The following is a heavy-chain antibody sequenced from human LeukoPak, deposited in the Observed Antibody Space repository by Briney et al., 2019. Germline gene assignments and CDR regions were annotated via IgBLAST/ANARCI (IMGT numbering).Heavy chain of an antibody. CDR2: INHSGST. J-gene: IGHJ4*02. CDR3: ARAGDYDILTGYRYDGGFDY. CDR1: GGSFSGYY. Sequence: SETLSLTCAVYGGSFSGYYWSWIRQPPGKGLEWIGEINHSGSTNYNPSLKSRVTISVDTSKNQFSLKLSSVTAADTAVYYCARAGDYDILTGYRYDGGFDYWGQGTLVTVSS. D-gene: IGHD3-9*01. V-gene: IGHV4-34*01.